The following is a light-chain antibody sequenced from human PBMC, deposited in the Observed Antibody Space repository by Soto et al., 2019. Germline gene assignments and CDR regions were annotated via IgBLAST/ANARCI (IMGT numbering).Light chain of an antibody. CDR3: QQSYSTPSWT. V-gene: IGKV1-39*01. J-gene: IGKJ1*01. CDR1: QNIRGH. CDR2: GAS. Sequence: DIQMTQSPSSLSASVGDRVTVSCRASQNIRGHLNWYQQKPGKAPNLLIFGASSSQGGVPSRFSGSGSGTDFNLTISGLQLEDFATYFCQQSYSTPSWTFGPGTKVEIK.